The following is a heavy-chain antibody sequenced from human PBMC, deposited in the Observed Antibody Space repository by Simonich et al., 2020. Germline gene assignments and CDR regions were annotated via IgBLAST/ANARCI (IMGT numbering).Heavy chain of an antibody. V-gene: IGHV1-2*02. J-gene: IGHJ4*02. Sequence: QVQLVQSGAEVKKPGASVKVSCKASGYTFTGYYMHWVRQAPGPGLEWSGWINPNSGGTNYAQKFQGRVTMTRDTSISTAYMELSRLRSDDTAVYYCARPIWFGELFFPYYFDYWGQGTLVTVSS. CDR3: ARPIWFGELFFPYYFDY. CDR2: INPNSGGT. CDR1: GYTFTGYY. D-gene: IGHD3-10*01.